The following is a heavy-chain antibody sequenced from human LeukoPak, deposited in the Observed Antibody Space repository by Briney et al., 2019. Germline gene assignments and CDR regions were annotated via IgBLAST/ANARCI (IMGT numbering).Heavy chain of an antibody. D-gene: IGHD3-10*01. CDR1: GYTLTELS. Sequence: ASVKVSCKVSGYTLTELSMHWVRQAPGQGLEWMGWISAYNGNTNYAQKLQGRVTMTTDTSTSTAYMELRSLRSDDTAVYYCAREKYYGGGYYFDYWGQGTLVTVS. V-gene: IGHV1-18*01. CDR3: AREKYYGGGYYFDY. CDR2: ISAYNGNT. J-gene: IGHJ4*02.